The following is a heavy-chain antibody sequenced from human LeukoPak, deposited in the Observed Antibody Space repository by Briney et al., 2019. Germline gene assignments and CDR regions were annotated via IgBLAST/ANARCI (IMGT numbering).Heavy chain of an antibody. D-gene: IGHD3-22*01. J-gene: IGHJ4*02. Sequence: GGSLRLSCAASGFTFSSYSMNWVRQAPGKGLEWVSSISSSSSYIHYADSVKGRFTISRDNAKNSLYLQMNSLRAEDTAVYYCARVSREYYYDSSGYAIDYWGQGTLVTVSS. V-gene: IGHV3-21*01. CDR2: ISSSSSYI. CDR3: ARVSREYYYDSSGYAIDY. CDR1: GFTFSSYS.